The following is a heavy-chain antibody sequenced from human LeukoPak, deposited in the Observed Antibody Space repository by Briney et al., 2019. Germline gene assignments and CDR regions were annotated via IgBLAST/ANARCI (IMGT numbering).Heavy chain of an antibody. CDR3: AREGTTAMATYLDY. J-gene: IGHJ4*02. Sequence: SETLSLTCTVSGGSISSYYWSWIRQPPGKGLEWIGYIYYSGSTNYNPSLKSRVTISVDTSKNQFPLKLSSVTAADTAVYYCAREGTTAMATYLDYWGQGTLVTVSS. CDR1: GGSISSYY. D-gene: IGHD5-18*01. V-gene: IGHV4-59*01. CDR2: IYYSGST.